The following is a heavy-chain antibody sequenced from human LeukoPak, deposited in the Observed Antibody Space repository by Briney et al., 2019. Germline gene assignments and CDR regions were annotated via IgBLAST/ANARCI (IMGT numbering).Heavy chain of an antibody. D-gene: IGHD2-2*02. CDR3: ARGPYIYNYGMDV. J-gene: IGHJ6*02. V-gene: IGHV4-61*02. Sequence: PSQTLSLTCTVSGGSISSGSYYWSWIRQPAGKGLEWIGCIYTSGSTNYNPSLKSRVTISLDTSKNQFSLKLSSVTASDTAVYYCARGPYIYNYGMDVWGQGTTVTVSS. CDR2: IYTSGST. CDR1: GGSISSGSYY.